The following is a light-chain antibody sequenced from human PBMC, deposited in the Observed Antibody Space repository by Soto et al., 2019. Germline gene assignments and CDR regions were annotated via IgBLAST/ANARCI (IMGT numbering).Light chain of an antibody. CDR2: AAS. CDR1: QGISTD. CDR3: LQDYNYPYT. Sequence: AIQMTQSPSSLSASVGDRVTITCRASQGISTDLVWYQQKPGMAPKLLIYAASSLESGVPSRFSGSGSGTDFTLTISSLQPEDFATYYCLQDYNYPYTFGQGTILEIK. J-gene: IGKJ2*01. V-gene: IGKV1-6*01.